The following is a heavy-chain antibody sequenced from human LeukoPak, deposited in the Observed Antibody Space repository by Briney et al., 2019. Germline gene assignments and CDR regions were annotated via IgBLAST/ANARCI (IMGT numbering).Heavy chain of an antibody. V-gene: IGHV3-30*18. D-gene: IGHD6-13*01. CDR2: ISYDGSNK. CDR1: GFTFSSYG. Sequence: GGSLRLSCAASGFTFSSYGMHWVRQAPGKGLEWVAVISYDGSNKYYADSVKGRFTVSRDNSKNTLYLQMNSLRAEDTAVYYCAKAFWGGAATVYYFDYWGQGTLVTVSS. CDR3: AKAFWGGAATVYYFDY. J-gene: IGHJ4*02.